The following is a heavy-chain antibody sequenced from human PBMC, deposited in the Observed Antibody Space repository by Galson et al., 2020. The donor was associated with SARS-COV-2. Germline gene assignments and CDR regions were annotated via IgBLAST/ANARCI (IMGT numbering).Heavy chain of an antibody. V-gene: IGHV3-74*01. D-gene: IGHD3-9*01. CDR3: ARAFDYDTLAGWDPDDF. J-gene: IGHJ4*02. Sequence: GESLKISCTASGVTLSSYWMHWVRQVPGKGLVWVSRINGDGSSANYADPVKGRFTISRDNAKNTLYLQMDSLRADDTAVYYCARAFDYDTLAGWDPDDFWGQGTLVTVSS. CDR2: INGDGSSA. CDR1: GVTLSSYW.